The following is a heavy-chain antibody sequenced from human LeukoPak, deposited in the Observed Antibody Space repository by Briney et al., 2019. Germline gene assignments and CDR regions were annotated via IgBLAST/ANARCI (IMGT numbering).Heavy chain of an antibody. CDR1: GGSISSGGYY. D-gene: IGHD3-9*01. V-gene: IGHV4-30-2*01. CDR3: ARTFYDILTGYYDFDY. CDR2: IYHSGST. Sequence: PSETLSLTCTVSGGSISSGGYYWSWIRQPPGKGLEWIGYIYHSGSTYYNPSLKSRVTISVDRSKNQFSLKLSSVTAADTAVYYCARTFYDILTGYYDFDYWGQGTLVTVSS. J-gene: IGHJ4*02.